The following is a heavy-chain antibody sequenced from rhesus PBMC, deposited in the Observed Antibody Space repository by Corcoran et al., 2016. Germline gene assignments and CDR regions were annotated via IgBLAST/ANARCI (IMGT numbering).Heavy chain of an antibody. Sequence: QVQLQESGPGVVKPSETLSLTCAVSGYSISSGYDWSWIRQPPGKGLEWIGYIYGSSGSTNYNLSLKNRVTISKDTSKNQFSLKLSSVTAADTAVYYCARERGDYYAYYFDYWGQGVLVTVSS. V-gene: IGHV4-76*01. D-gene: IGHD3-34*01. CDR2: IYGSSGST. CDR1: GYSISSGYD. J-gene: IGHJ4*01. CDR3: ARERGDYYAYYFDY.